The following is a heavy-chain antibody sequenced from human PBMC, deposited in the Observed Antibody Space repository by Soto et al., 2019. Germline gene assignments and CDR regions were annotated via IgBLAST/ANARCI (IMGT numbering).Heavy chain of an antibody. V-gene: IGHV1-2*02. CDR3: ARFKQQRSNCVYYYYYGMDV. D-gene: IGHD6-13*01. CDR2: INPNSGGT. Sequence: ASVKVSCKASGYTFTGYYMHWVRQAPGQGLEWMGWINPNSGGTNYAQKFQGRVTMTRDTSISTAYMELSRLRSDDTAVYYCARFKQQRSNCVYYYYYGMDVWGQGTTVTVSS. J-gene: IGHJ6*02. CDR1: GYTFTGYY.